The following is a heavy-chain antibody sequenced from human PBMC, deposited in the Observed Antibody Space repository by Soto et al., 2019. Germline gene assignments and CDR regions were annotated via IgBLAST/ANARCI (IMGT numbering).Heavy chain of an antibody. CDR2: ISGGGGST. Sequence: GGSLRLSCAASGFTFSSYAMSWVRQAPGKGLEWVSAISGGGGSTYYADSVKGRFTISRDNSKNPLYLQMNSLRAEDTAVYYCAKGPHYYDSSGYHYFDYWGQGTLVTVSS. D-gene: IGHD3-22*01. J-gene: IGHJ4*02. CDR3: AKGPHYYDSSGYHYFDY. CDR1: GFTFSSYA. V-gene: IGHV3-23*01.